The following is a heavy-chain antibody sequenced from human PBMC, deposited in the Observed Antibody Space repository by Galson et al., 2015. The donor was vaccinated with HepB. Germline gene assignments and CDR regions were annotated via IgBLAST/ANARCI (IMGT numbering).Heavy chain of an antibody. CDR3: AEERGSSSWYYFDY. J-gene: IGHJ4*02. CDR1: GFTFSGYA. D-gene: IGHD6-13*01. CDR2: VSTSGSTT. V-gene: IGHV3-23*01. Sequence: SLRLSCAASGFTFSGYAMSWVRQAPGKGLDWVSTVSTSGSTTYYADSVKGRFTISRDNSKNTLYLQMNSLRAEDTAIYYCAEERGSSSWYYFDYCGQGTLVTVSS.